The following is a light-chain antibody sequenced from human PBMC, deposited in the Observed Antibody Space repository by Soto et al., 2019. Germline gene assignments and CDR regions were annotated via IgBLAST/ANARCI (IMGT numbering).Light chain of an antibody. Sequence: QSALTQPASVSGSPGQSITISCTGTSSDVGGYNYVSWYQQHPGKAPKVMIYEVSKRPSGVSNRFSGSKSGNTASLTISGLQAEDEADYYCATWDDSLNGSGVFGTGTKLTVL. CDR3: ATWDDSLNGSGV. CDR2: EVS. J-gene: IGLJ1*01. V-gene: IGLV2-14*01. CDR1: SSDVGGYNY.